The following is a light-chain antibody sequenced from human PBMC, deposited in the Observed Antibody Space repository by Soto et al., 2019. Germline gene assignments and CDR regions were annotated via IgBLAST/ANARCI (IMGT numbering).Light chain of an antibody. J-gene: IGKJ5*01. CDR3: QQFGGSSSS. V-gene: IGKV3-20*01. Sequence: EIVLTQSPGTLSLSAGERATLSCRASQSVSCSYLAWYQQKPGQAPRLRVYAASSRATGIQDRFSDSGSGTDFTLTISRLEPEDFADYYCQQFGGSSSSFGQRTRLEIE. CDR2: AAS. CDR1: QSVSCSY.